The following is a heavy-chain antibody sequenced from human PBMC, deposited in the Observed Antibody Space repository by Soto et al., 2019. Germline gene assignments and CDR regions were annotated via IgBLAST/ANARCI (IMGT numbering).Heavy chain of an antibody. V-gene: IGHV3-74*01. J-gene: IGHJ4*02. D-gene: IGHD5-12*01. CDR1: GFAFSSYW. CDR3: AKDRSGYDSGWSYFDY. CDR2: INSDGRDT. Sequence: GGSLRLSCAASGFAFSSYWMHWVRQAPGEGLVWVSHINSDGRDTHYADSVKGRFTISRDNSKNTLYLQMNSLRAEDTAVYYCAKDRSGYDSGWSYFDYWGQGTLVTVSS.